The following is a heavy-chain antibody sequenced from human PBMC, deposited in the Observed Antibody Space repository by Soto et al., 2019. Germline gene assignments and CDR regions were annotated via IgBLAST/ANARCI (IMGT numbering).Heavy chain of an antibody. Sequence: QLQLQESGPGLVKPSETLSLTCTVSGGSISSSSYYWGWIRQPPGKGLEWIGSIYYSGSTYYNPSLKSRVTISVDTSNNQFSLKLSSVTAADTAVYYCARQSAWYDKKFDLWGRGTLVTVSS. D-gene: IGHD3-9*01. CDR1: GGSISSSSYY. V-gene: IGHV4-39*01. J-gene: IGHJ2*01. CDR2: IYYSGST. CDR3: ARQSAWYDKKFDL.